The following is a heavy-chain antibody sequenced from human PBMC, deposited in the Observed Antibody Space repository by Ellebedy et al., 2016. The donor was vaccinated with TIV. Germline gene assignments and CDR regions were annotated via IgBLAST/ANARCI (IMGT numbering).Heavy chain of an antibody. D-gene: IGHD1-1*01. J-gene: IGHJ3*02. V-gene: IGHV4-59*01. CDR2: IYYSGST. CDR1: GGSISSYY. Sequence: SETLSLXCTVSGGSISSYYWSWIRQPPGKGLEWIGYIYYSGSTNYNPSLKSRVTISVDTSKNQFSLKLSSVTAADTAVYYCAREVQGAFDIWGQGTMVTVSS. CDR3: AREVQGAFDI.